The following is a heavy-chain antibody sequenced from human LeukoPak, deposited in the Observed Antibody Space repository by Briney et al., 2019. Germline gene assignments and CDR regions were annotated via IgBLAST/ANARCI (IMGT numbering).Heavy chain of an antibody. CDR1: GFTFSSYS. CDR2: ISSSSSYI. Sequence: KPGGSLRLSCAASGFTFSSYSMNWVRQAPGKGLEWVSSISSSSSYIYYADSVKGRFTISRDNAKNSLYLQMNSLRAEDTAVYYCARGDYYDTSGYYCWGQGTLVTVSS. J-gene: IGHJ4*02. CDR3: ARGDYYDTSGYYC. V-gene: IGHV3-21*01. D-gene: IGHD3-22*01.